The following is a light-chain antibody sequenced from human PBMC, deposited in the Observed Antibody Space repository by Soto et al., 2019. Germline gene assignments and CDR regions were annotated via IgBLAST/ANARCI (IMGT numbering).Light chain of an antibody. J-gene: IGKJ1*01. CDR1: QSVTYDQ. CDR2: GAS. CDR3: QHYNSYSEA. Sequence: EIVLTQSPDTLSLSPGERATLSCRASQSVTYDQLAWYRQTPGQAPRLXIYGASSRAAGIPDRVSGSGSGTEFTLTISRLEPEDFATYYCQHYNSYSEAFGQGTKVDI. V-gene: IGKV3-20*01.